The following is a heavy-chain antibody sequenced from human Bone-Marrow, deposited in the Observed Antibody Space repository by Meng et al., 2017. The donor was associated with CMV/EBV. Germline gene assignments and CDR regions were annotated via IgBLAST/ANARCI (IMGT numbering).Heavy chain of an antibody. J-gene: IGHJ4*02. D-gene: IGHD6-13*01. CDR1: GFTFDDYA. CDR2: ISWNSGSI. V-gene: IGHV3-9*03. CDR3: AKASPYSSSWFGYYFDY. Sequence: GGSLRLSCAASGFTFDDYAMHWVRQAPGKGLEWVSGISWNSGSIGYADSVKGRFTISRDNAKDSLYLQMNSLSAEDMALYYCAKASPYSSSWFGYYFDYWGQGTLVTVSS.